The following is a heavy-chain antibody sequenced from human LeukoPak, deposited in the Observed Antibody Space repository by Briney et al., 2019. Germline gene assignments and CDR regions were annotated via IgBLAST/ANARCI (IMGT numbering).Heavy chain of an antibody. CDR1: GFTFSSYS. CDR3: ARGPPLDY. J-gene: IGHJ4*02. Sequence: GRSLRLSCAASGFTFSSYSMNWVRQAPEKGLEWVSSMSSSSSYIYYADSVKGRFTISRDNAKYSLYLQMNSLRAEDTAVYYCARGPPLDYWGQGTLVTVSS. CDR2: MSSSSSYI. V-gene: IGHV3-21*01.